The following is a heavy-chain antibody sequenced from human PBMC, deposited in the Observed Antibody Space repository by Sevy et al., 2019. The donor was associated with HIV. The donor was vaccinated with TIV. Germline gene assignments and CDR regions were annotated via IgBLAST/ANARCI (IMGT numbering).Heavy chain of an antibody. D-gene: IGHD2-2*02. CDR1: GDSINNYY. J-gene: IGHJ4*02. V-gene: IGHV4-59*12. Sequence: SETLSLTCSVSGDSINNYYWSWIRQPPGKGLEWIGYTSYSGTTNYSPSLKSRVDISVDTSMHHFSLKINSVTAADTAVYYCARLRWDVVDAPGATPGCYFDSWGQGILATVSS. CDR3: ARLRWDVVDAPGATPGCYFDS. CDR2: TSYSGTT.